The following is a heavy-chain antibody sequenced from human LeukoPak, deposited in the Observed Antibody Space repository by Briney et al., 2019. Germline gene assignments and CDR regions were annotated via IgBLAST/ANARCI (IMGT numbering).Heavy chain of an antibody. V-gene: IGHV3-66*01. CDR2: IYSGGST. CDR3: ARGLYSSGWYDY. J-gene: IGHJ4*02. D-gene: IGHD6-19*01. Sequence: GGSLRLSCAASGFTVSSNYMSWVRQAPGKGLEWVSVIYSGGSTYYADSVKGRFTISRDNSKNTLYLQMNSLGAEDTAVYYCARGLYSSGWYDYWGQGTLVTVSS. CDR1: GFTVSSNY.